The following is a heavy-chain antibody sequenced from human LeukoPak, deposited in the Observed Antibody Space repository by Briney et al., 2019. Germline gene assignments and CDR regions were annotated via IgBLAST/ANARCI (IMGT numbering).Heavy chain of an antibody. D-gene: IGHD6-13*01. CDR3: AREGYSRCWYDL. Sequence: ASVTLSFKASGYTCTGYYMHWVRQAPGQGLEWMGWINPNSGGTSYAQKFQGRVTMTRDTSISTAYMELSRLRSDDTAVYYCAREGYSRCWYDLGAQGTGVSVSS. J-gene: IGHJ1*01. CDR2: INPNSGGT. V-gene: IGHV1-2*02. CDR1: GYTCTGYY.